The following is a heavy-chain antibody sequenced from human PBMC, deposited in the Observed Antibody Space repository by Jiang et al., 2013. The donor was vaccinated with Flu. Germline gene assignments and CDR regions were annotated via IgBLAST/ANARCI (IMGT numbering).Heavy chain of an antibody. Sequence: QSGSELKKPGASVKVSCKASAYSFTKYALTWVRQAPGQGLDWMGWINTNTGNPTYAQGFTGRFVFSLDTSVSTAYLQISSLKAEDTAVYYCARVHYDSSAAGYYFDYWGRGNPGHRLL. CDR2: INTNTGNP. V-gene: IGHV7-4-1*02. J-gene: IGHJ4*02. CDR3: ARVHYDSSAAGYYFDY. D-gene: IGHD3-22*01. CDR1: AYSFTKYA.